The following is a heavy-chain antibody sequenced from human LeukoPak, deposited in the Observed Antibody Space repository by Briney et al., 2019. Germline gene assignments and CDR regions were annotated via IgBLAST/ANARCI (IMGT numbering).Heavy chain of an antibody. V-gene: IGHV1-8*01. J-gene: IGHJ4*02. CDR2: MNPNSGNT. Sequence: ASVKVSCKASGYTFTSYDINWVRQAPGQGLEWMGWMNPNSGNTGSAQKFQGRVTMTRNTSISTAYMELSSLRSEDTAVYYCARGLYCSSTSCSDYWGQGTLVTVSS. CDR3: ARGLYCSSTSCSDY. D-gene: IGHD2-2*01. CDR1: GYTFTSYD.